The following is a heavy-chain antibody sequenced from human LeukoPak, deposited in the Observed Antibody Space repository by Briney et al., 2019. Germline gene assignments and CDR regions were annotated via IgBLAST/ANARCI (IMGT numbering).Heavy chain of an antibody. V-gene: IGHV1-69*05. CDR2: IIPIFGTA. CDR1: GGTFSSYA. D-gene: IGHD6-19*01. J-gene: IGHJ4*02. Sequence: SVKVSCKASGGTFSSYAISWVRQAPGQGLEWMGGIIPIFGTANYAQKFHGRVTMTRDTSTSTVYMELSSLRSEDTAVYYCARVTRSGWYDYWRQGTLVTVSS. CDR3: ARVTRSGWYDY.